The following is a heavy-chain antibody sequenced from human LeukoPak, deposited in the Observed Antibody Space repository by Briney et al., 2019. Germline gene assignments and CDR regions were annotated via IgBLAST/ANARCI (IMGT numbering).Heavy chain of an antibody. D-gene: IGHD2-21*02. Sequence: ASVTVSFKASGYTFTSYDINWVRQATGQGLEWMGWMNPNSGNTNYAQKFQGRVTMTTDTSTSTAYMELTSLRSDDTAVYYCASLYCGGDCYPWGAFDIWGQGTMVTVSS. CDR3: ASLYCGGDCYPWGAFDI. J-gene: IGHJ3*02. CDR2: MNPNSGNT. CDR1: GYTFTSYD. V-gene: IGHV1-8*01.